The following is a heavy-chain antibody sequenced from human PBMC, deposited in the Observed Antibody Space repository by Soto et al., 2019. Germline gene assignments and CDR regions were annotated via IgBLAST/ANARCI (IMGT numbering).Heavy chain of an antibody. J-gene: IGHJ4*02. Sequence: QVQLQESGPGLVKPSQTLSLTCTVSGGSISSGDYYWSWIRQPPGQGLEWIGYLYYSGSTYYNPSLQSRVIISVDTSKNQFSLKLSSVTAADTAVYYCARFWSGYSPPSATIDYWGQGTLVTVSS. CDR3: ARFWSGYSPPSATIDY. D-gene: IGHD3-3*01. CDR1: GGSISSGDYY. V-gene: IGHV4-30-4*01. CDR2: LYYSGST.